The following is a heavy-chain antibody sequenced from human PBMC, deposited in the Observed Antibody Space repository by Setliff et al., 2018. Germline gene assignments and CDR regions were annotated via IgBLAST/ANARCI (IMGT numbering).Heavy chain of an antibody. J-gene: IGHJ3*02. D-gene: IGHD2-21*02. CDR3: VKEPSVYGADSGSI. CDR2: ISSTGIPI. CDR1: GFTFSRYA. V-gene: IGHV3-64D*09. Sequence: GGSLSLSCSASGFTFSRYAMHWVRQAPRKGLESVSAISSTGIPIYYADSVKARFTISRYDAQNTLYLQMSSLMTDDTAVYYCVKEPSVYGADSGSIWGQGTMVTVSS.